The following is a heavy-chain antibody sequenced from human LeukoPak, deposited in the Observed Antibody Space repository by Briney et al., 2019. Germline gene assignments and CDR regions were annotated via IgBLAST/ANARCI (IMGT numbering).Heavy chain of an antibody. CDR3: AKQESALVAGTHFDY. V-gene: IGHV3-23*01. CDR2: VSGADSST. Sequence: PGGSLRLSCAASGFTFSSYAMSWVRQAPGKGLEWVSVVSGADSSTYYADSVKGRFTVSRDNSKNTLYLQMNSLRVEDTAVYYCAKQESALVAGTHFDYWGQGTLVTVSS. CDR1: GFTFSSYA. D-gene: IGHD6-19*01. J-gene: IGHJ4*02.